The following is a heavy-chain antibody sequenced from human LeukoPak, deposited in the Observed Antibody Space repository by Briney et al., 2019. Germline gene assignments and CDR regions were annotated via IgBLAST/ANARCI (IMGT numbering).Heavy chain of an antibody. Sequence: GGSLRLSCAASGFTFSTYTMCWVRQAPGKGLEWVASIEHDGSEIHYMDSVKGRLTMSRDNAKISVYLQMRSLRADDTGVYYCARDIASRPRGWFDPWGQGTLVTVSS. CDR1: GFTFSTYT. D-gene: IGHD6-6*01. V-gene: IGHV3-7*01. CDR3: ARDIASRPRGWFDP. J-gene: IGHJ5*02. CDR2: IEHDGSEI.